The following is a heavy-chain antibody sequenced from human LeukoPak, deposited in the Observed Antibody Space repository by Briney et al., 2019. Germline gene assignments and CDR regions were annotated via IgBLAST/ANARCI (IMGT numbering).Heavy chain of an antibody. V-gene: IGHV3-11*01. CDR1: GFNFNDYY. D-gene: IGHD2/OR15-2a*01. CDR3: ARDTWNSHYYFDH. Sequence: GGSLRLSCAVSGFNFNDYYMAWIRQAPGKGLEWVSYISSRSRTIYYADSVKGRFTISRDNAKSSLYLQMNSLRVEDTVVYYCARDTWNSHYYFDHWGQGILVTVSS. J-gene: IGHJ4*02. CDR2: ISSRSRTI.